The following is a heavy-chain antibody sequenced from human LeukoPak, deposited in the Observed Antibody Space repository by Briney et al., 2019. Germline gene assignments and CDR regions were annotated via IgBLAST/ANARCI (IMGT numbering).Heavy chain of an antibody. J-gene: IGHJ5*02. D-gene: IGHD2-21*01. Sequence: ASVKVSCKASGYTFTGYYMHWVRQAPGQGLEWMGWINPNSGGTNYAQKFQGRVTMTRDTSISTAYMELSRLRSDDTAVYYCAREFRPSTNWFDPWGQGTLVTVSS. CDR3: AREFRPSTNWFDP. CDR1: GYTFTGYY. CDR2: INPNSGGT. V-gene: IGHV1-2*02.